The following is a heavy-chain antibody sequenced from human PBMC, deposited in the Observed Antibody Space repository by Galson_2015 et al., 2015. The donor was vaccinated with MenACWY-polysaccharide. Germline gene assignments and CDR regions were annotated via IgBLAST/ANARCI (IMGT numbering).Heavy chain of an antibody. CDR3: VRETGSGAYYNDYHRMDV. Sequence: TLSLTCFVSGGSISSGVHYWSWIRQPAGKGLEWLGRINTSGSATYNPSLKSRVTISVDTSKNQFSLNVRSVTAADTAVYFCVRETGSGAYYNDYHRMDVWGRGTTVIVSS. D-gene: IGHD3-10*01. CDR1: GGSISSGVHY. CDR2: INTSGSA. V-gene: IGHV4-61*02. J-gene: IGHJ6*02.